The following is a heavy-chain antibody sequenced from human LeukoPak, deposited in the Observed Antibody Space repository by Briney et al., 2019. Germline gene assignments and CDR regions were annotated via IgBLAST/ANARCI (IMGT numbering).Heavy chain of an antibody. CDR1: GFTFGSSA. D-gene: IGHD3-22*01. J-gene: IGHJ3*02. Sequence: GGSLRLSCAAAGFTFGSSAMSWVRQAPGKGLEWVSGINSRGDKTYYADSVKGRFTISRDNAKNTLYLEMNSLRAENTAVYHCVKKFYYYSVGYYAFDIWGQGTMVTVSS. V-gene: IGHV3-23*01. CDR2: INSRGDKT. CDR3: VKKFYYYSVGYYAFDI.